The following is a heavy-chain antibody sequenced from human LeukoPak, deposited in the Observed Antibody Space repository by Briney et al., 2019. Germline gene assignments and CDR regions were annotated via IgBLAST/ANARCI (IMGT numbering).Heavy chain of an antibody. D-gene: IGHD1-26*01. V-gene: IGHV3-21*01. Sequence: GGSLRLSCAASGFTFSRYTMNWVRQAPGKGLEWVSSISSSSGYIYYADSVKGRFTISRDNAKNSLYLQMNSLRAEDTAVYYCARDTEWELLRFDYWGQGTLVTVSS. CDR3: ARDTEWELLRFDY. CDR1: GFTFSRYT. J-gene: IGHJ4*02. CDR2: ISSSSGYI.